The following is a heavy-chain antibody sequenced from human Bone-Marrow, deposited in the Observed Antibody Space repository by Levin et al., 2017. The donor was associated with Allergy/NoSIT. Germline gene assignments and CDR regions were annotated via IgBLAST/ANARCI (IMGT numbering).Heavy chain of an antibody. V-gene: IGHV5-51*01. J-gene: IGHJ3*02. Sequence: LGESLKISCKGSGYSFSNYWIGWLRQMPGKGLEWMGIVYPGDSDTRYSPSFQGQVTISADKSISTAYLQWSGLKASDTAMYYCASLTYYNILTGSTTSAFDIWGQGTLVTVSS. D-gene: IGHD3-9*01. CDR2: VYPGDSDT. CDR3: ASLTYYNILTGSTTSAFDI. CDR1: GYSFSNYW.